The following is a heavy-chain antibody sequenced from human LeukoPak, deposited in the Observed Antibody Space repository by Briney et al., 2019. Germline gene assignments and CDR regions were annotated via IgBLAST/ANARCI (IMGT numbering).Heavy chain of an antibody. CDR3: AARKVRGVWFYLDY. CDR1: GFTFSAYA. V-gene: IGHV3-23*01. Sequence: GVSLRLSCAASGFTFSAYAMAWVRKAPGKGLEWVSTIYDDNTYYADSVKGRFAISTDNSKNTLYLQMNSLRVEDTAVYFCAARKVRGVWFYLDYWGQGTLVTVSS. J-gene: IGHJ4*02. CDR2: IYDDNT. D-gene: IGHD3-10*01.